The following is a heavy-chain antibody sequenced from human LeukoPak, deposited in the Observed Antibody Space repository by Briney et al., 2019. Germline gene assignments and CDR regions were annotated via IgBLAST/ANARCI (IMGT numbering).Heavy chain of an antibody. CDR1: GYSISSGYY. Sequence: PSETLSLTCTVSGYSISSGYYWDWIRQPPGKGLEWIGSIYHSGSTYYNPSLKSRVTISVDTSKNQFSLKLSSVTAADTAVYYCARDIESGPYGGNPNAAFDIWGQGTMVTVSS. J-gene: IGHJ3*02. CDR3: ARDIESGPYGGNPNAAFDI. V-gene: IGHV4-38-2*02. CDR2: IYHSGST. D-gene: IGHD4-23*01.